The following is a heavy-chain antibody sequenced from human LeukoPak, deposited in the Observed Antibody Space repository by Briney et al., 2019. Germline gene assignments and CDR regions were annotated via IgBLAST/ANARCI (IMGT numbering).Heavy chain of an antibody. Sequence: GESLKISCNGPGYSFTSYWVGWVRQRPGKGLEWMGSIYPGDSDTRYSTSFQGQVTISADKSISTAYLQWSSLKASDTAMYYCARRGYYYYMDVWGKGTTVTVSS. V-gene: IGHV5-51*01. J-gene: IGHJ6*03. CDR2: IYPGDSDT. CDR1: GYSFTSYW. CDR3: ARRGYYYYMDV.